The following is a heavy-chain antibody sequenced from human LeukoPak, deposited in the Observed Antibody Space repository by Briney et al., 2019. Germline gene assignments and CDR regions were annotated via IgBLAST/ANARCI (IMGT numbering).Heavy chain of an antibody. CDR3: GRQFHPAETTGGFFAV. CDR2: TFGGDFDT. V-gene: IGHV5-51*01. D-gene: IGHD4-17*01. CDR1: GYNFNSQW. Sequence: GESLKISCKASGYNFNSQWIGWGRQLPGKRLEWMGITFGGDFDTKYNPAFQGLVTMSVDKSTNTAYLPWTNLAASDSAVYYCGRQFHPAETTGGFFAVWGRGTLVTVSS. J-gene: IGHJ2*01.